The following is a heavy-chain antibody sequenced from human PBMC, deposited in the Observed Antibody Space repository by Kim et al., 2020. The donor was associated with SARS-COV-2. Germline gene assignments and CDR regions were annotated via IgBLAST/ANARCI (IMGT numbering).Heavy chain of an antibody. CDR3: ARDRSSSWYYYYGMDV. D-gene: IGHD6-13*01. J-gene: IGHJ6*02. CDR2: ISYDGSNK. V-gene: IGHV3-30*03. CDR1: GFTFSSYG. Sequence: GGSLRLSCAASGFTFSSYGMHWVRQAPGKGLEWVAVISYDGSNKYYAGSVKGRFTISRDNSKDTLYLQMNSLRAEDTAVYYCARDRSSSWYYYYGMDVWGPGTTVTVSS.